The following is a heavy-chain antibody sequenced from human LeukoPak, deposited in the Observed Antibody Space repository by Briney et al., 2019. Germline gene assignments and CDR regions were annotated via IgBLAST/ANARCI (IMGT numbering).Heavy chain of an antibody. V-gene: IGHV1-2*02. CDR3: ASSPTSECSGGSCYSY. J-gene: IGHJ4*02. Sequence: GASVKVSCKASAYTFTGYYMHWVRHAPGQGLEWKGWINPNSGGTNYVQKFQGRVTMTRDTSITTAYMQLSRLRSDDTAVYYCASSPTSECSGGSCYSYWGQGTLVTVSS. CDR1: AYTFTGYY. D-gene: IGHD2-15*01. CDR2: INPNSGGT.